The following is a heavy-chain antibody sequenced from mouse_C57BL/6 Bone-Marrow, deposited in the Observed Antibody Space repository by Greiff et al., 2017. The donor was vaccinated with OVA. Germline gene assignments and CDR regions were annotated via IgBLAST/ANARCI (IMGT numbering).Heavy chain of an antibody. CDR1: GFTFSDFY. CDR3: ARLDAMDY. CDR2: ISNGGGST. J-gene: IGHJ4*01. V-gene: IGHV5-12*01. Sequence: EVKLVESGGGLVQPGGSLKLSCAASGFTFSDFYMYWIRQTPGKSLEWVAYISNGGGSTYYPDTVKGRCTISRDNAKNTLYLQMSRLKSEDTAMYYYARLDAMDYWGQGTSVTVTS.